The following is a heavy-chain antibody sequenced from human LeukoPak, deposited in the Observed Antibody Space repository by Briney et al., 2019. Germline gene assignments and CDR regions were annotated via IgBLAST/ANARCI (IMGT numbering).Heavy chain of an antibody. D-gene: IGHD2-15*01. J-gene: IGHJ4*02. V-gene: IGHV4-4*02. Sequence: SGTLSLACAVSGGSISSSYWWSWVRQPPGKGLEWIGNIYHTGTTNYKPSLKSRVTISVDKSQNQFSLNLSSVTAADTAVYYCARRDRLLWTFDYWGQGTLGAVSS. CDR3: ARRDRLLWTFDY. CDR2: IYHTGTT. CDR1: GGSISSSYW.